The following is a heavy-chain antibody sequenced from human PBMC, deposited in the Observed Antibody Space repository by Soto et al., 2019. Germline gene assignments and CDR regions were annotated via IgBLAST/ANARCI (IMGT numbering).Heavy chain of an antibody. J-gene: IGHJ5*02. CDR1: GGSISSYY. CDR2: IYYSGST. CDR3: ARGMLGGWFDP. D-gene: IGHD2-8*01. Sequence: SETLSLTCAVSGGSISSYYWSWIRQPPGKGLEWIGYIYYSGSTNYNPSLKSRVTISVDTSKNQFSLKLSSVTAADTAVYYCARGMLGGWFDPWGQGTMVTVSA. V-gene: IGHV4-59*01.